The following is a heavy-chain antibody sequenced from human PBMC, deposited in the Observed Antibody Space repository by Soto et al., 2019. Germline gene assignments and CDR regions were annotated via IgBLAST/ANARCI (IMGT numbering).Heavy chain of an antibody. CDR2: IKSKTDGETV. CDR3: TTDAPQNSGSEF. CDR1: GINFKNAW. Sequence: EVRLVESGGGLVKPGGSLRLSCVVSGINFKNAWLSWVRQAPGKGLQWVGLIKSKTDGETVDYAGAVRGRFTISRDDSENTIYLQMSSLEREDTAVYYCTTDAPQNSGSEFWGQGTLVTVSS. J-gene: IGHJ4*02. V-gene: IGHV3-15*01. D-gene: IGHD1-26*01.